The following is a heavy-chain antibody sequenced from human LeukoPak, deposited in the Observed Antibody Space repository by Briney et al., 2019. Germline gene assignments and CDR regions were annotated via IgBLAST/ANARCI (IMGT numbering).Heavy chain of an antibody. D-gene: IGHD1-26*01. V-gene: IGHV3-9*01. CDR1: GFTFDDYA. Sequence: QSGGSLRLSCAASGFTFDDYAMHWVRQAPGKGLEWVSGISWNSGSIGYADSVKGRFTISRDNAKNSLYLQMNSLRAEDTALYYCAKGGWWELPPGAFDIWGQGTMVTVSS. CDR3: AKGGWWELPPGAFDI. J-gene: IGHJ3*02. CDR2: ISWNSGSI.